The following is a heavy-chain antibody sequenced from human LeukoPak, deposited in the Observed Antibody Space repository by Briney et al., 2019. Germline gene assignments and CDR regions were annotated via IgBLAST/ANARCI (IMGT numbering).Heavy chain of an antibody. V-gene: IGHV3-23*01. Sequence: GGSLRLSCAASGFTFSSYAMSWVRQAPGQGLEWVSSITNSGDNTHYADSVKGRFTISRDNSKNTLYLQMNSLRAEDTAVYYCAKEGTLFYDSSGYCPDYWGQGTLVTVSS. CDR1: GFTFSSYA. CDR3: AKEGTLFYDSSGYCPDY. D-gene: IGHD3-22*01. J-gene: IGHJ4*02. CDR2: ITNSGDNT.